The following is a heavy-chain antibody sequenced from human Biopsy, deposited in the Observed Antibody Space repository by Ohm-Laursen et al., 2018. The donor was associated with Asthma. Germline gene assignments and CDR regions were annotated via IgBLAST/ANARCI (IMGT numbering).Heavy chain of an antibody. J-gene: IGHJ6*02. D-gene: IGHD3-3*01. CDR3: AKDTEGRYDFWSGLSYNYYGMDV. CDR2: ISYDGSNK. CDR1: GFTFSSYG. V-gene: IGHV3-30*18. Sequence: SSLRLSCAAVGFTFSSYGMYWVRQAPGKGLEWVAVISYDGSNKYYADSVKGRFTISRDNSKNTLYLQMNSLRAEDTAVYYCAKDTEGRYDFWSGLSYNYYGMDVWGQGTTVTVSS.